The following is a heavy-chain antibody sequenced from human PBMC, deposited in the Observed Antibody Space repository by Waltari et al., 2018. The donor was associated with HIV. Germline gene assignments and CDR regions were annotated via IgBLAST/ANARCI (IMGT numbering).Heavy chain of an antibody. J-gene: IGHJ4*02. D-gene: IGHD1-26*01. CDR2: ISGDVSNT. Sequence: EVQLVESGGGSVQPGGSLRLSCVASGFSFTSYWIHWVRQVPGNGLVWVSCISGDVSNTRYADSVKGRFTISRDNAKNTLYLQMNSLRDEDTAVYYCTTDSGRYDGYWGQGTLVTVT. CDR1: GFSFTSYW. V-gene: IGHV3-74*01. CDR3: TTDSGRYDGY.